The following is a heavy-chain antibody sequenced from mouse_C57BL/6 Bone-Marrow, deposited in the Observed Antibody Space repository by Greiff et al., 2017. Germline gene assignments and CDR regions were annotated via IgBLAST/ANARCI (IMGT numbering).Heavy chain of an antibody. CDR2: IYPRSGNT. J-gene: IGHJ2*01. Sequence: VQLQQSGAELARPGASVKLSCKASGYTFTSYGISWVKQRTGQGLEWIGEIYPRSGNTYYNEKFKDKATLTADKSSSTAYMQLSSLTYEDSASNITTVVATDYFDYWGQGTTLTVSS. D-gene: IGHD1-1*01. CDR1: GYTFTSYG. V-gene: IGHV1-81*01. CDR3: TVVATDYFDY.